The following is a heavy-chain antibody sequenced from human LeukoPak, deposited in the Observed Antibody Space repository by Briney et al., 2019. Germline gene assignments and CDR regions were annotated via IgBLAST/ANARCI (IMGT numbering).Heavy chain of an antibody. CDR1: GYSFTSYW. Sequence: GESLKISCKGSGYSFTSYWIGWVRQMPGKGLEWMGIIYPGDSDTTYSPSFQGQVTISADKSISTAYLQWSSLKASDTAMYYCARPAYYYDSSGYGSLGAFDIWGQGTMVTVSS. J-gene: IGHJ3*02. V-gene: IGHV5-51*01. D-gene: IGHD3-22*01. CDR2: IYPGDSDT. CDR3: ARPAYYYDSSGYGSLGAFDI.